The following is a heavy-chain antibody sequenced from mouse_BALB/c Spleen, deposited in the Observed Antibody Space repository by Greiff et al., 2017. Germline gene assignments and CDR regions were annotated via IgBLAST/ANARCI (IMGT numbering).Heavy chain of an antibody. J-gene: IGHJ3*01. V-gene: IGHV14-4*02. CDR3: NAGNDYDGDVVCAY. D-gene: IGHD2-4*01. Sequence: EVQLQQSGAELVRSGASVKLSCTASGFNIKDYYMHWVKQRPEQGLEWIGWIDPENGDTEYAPKFQGKATMTADTSSNTAYLQLSSLTSEDTAVYYCNAGNDYDGDVVCAYWGQGTLVTVSA. CDR1: GFNIKDYY. CDR2: IDPENGDT.